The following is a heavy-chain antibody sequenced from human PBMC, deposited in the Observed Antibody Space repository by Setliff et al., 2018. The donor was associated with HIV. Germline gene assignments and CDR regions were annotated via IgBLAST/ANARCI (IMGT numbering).Heavy chain of an antibody. D-gene: IGHD3-22*01. CDR1: GGSISSSSFS. Sequence: SETLSLTCTVSGGSISSSSFSWGWIRQPPGKGLEWIGSFYYSRNIYYNPSLKSRVTISVDTSKNQFSLKLSSATAADTAVYYCARSRLHYYDSSGYYPSYFDYWGQGTLVTVSS. J-gene: IGHJ4*02. V-gene: IGHV4-39*01. CDR3: ARSRLHYYDSSGYYPSYFDY. CDR2: FYYSRNI.